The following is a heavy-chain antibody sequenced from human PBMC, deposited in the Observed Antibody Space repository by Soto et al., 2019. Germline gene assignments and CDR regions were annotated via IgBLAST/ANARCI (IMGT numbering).Heavy chain of an antibody. CDR2: ISYDGSSK. CDR3: SKDRRGGRAVLDS. D-gene: IGHD2-8*01. V-gene: IGHV3-30*18. Sequence: GGSLRLSCAASGFSFSNYGMHWVRQAPGKGLEWVAVISYDGSSKYHADSVKGRFTISRGNSKNILHLQMNSLRAEDTAVYYCSKDRRGGRAVLDSWGQGTPVTVSS. CDR1: GFSFSNYG. J-gene: IGHJ4*02.